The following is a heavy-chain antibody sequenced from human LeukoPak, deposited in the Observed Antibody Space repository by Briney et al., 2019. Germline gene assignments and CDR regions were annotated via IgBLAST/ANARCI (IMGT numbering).Heavy chain of an antibody. V-gene: IGHV3-23*01. D-gene: IGHD3-10*01. CDR1: GFTFSSYA. Sequence: GGSLRLSCAASGFTFSSYAMRWVRQAPGEGLEGVSAISGSGGSAYYADSVKGRFTISRDNSKNTLYLQVNSLRAEDTAVYYCAKDRESDWGQGTLVTVSS. CDR2: ISGSGGSA. CDR3: AKDRESD. J-gene: IGHJ4*02.